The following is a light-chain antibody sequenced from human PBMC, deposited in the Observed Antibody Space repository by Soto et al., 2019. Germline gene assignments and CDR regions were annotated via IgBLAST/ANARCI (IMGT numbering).Light chain of an antibody. Sequence: EIVLTQSPGTLSLSPGERATLSCRASQSVSSSYLAWYHRKPGQAPRLLIYGASSRATGIPDRFSGSGSGTDFTLTISRLEPEAFAVYYCQQYGSSPQKFGQGTKVEIK. V-gene: IGKV3-20*01. J-gene: IGKJ1*01. CDR1: QSVSSSY. CDR3: QQYGSSPQK. CDR2: GAS.